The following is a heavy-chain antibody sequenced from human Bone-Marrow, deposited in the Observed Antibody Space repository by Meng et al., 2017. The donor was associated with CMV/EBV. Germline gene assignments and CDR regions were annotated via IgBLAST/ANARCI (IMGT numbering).Heavy chain of an antibody. D-gene: IGHD6-19*01. V-gene: IGHV4-39*07. J-gene: IGHJ4*02. CDR1: GGSISSSSYY. CDR2: IYYSGST. CDR3: ARDLISSWYPYYFDY. Sequence: ESLKISCTVSGGSISSSSYYWGWIRQPPGKGLEWIGSIYYSGSTYYNPSLKSRVTISVDTSKNQFSLKLSSVTAADTAVYYCARDLISSWYPYYFDYWGQGTLVTVS.